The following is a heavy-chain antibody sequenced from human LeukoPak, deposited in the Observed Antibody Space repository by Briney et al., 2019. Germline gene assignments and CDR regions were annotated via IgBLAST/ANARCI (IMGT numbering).Heavy chain of an antibody. CDR3: AKDLLEKVYGGVGYYGMDV. CDR1: GGSFSGYY. J-gene: IGHJ6*02. CDR2: ISGSGGST. D-gene: IGHD4-23*01. Sequence: PSETLSLTCAVYGGSFSGYYWSWVRQAPGKGLEWVSAISGSGGSTYYADSVKGRFTISRDNSKNTLYLQMSSLRAEDTAVYYCAKDLLEKVYGGVGYYGMDVWGQGTTVTVSS. V-gene: IGHV3-23*01.